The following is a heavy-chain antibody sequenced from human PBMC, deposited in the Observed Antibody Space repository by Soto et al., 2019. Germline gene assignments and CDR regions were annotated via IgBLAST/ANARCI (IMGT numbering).Heavy chain of an antibody. D-gene: IGHD6-13*01. J-gene: IGHJ6*03. CDR1: GGSISSYY. Sequence: PSETLSLTCTVSGGSISSYYWSWIRQPPGKGLEWIGYIYYSGGTNYNPSLKSRVTISVDTSKNQFSLKLSSVTAADTAVYYCARHRGGIAAAGNADYYYYCEDDWDKGTRVTVPS. CDR2: IYYSGGT. V-gene: IGHV4-59*08. CDR3: ARHRGGIAAAGNADYYYYCEDD.